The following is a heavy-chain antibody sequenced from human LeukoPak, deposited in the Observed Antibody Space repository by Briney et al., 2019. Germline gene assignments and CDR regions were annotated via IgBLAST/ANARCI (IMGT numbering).Heavy chain of an antibody. CDR1: GFIFSSYA. CDR2: ISGSGGST. Sequence: GGSLRLSCAASGFIFSSYAMSWVRQAPGKGLEWVSAISGSGGSTYYADSVKGRFTISRDNAKNSLYLQMNSLRAEDTAVYYCARSAGTTIFFGYWGQGTLVTVSS. D-gene: IGHD1-7*01. V-gene: IGHV3-23*01. CDR3: ARSAGTTIFFGY. J-gene: IGHJ4*02.